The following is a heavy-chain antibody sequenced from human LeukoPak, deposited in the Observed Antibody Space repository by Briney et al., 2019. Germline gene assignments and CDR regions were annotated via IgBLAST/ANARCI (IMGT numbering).Heavy chain of an antibody. CDR1: GGSISSSFYY. CDR2: IYYSGST. J-gene: IGHJ6*02. Sequence: SETLSLTCTVSGGSISSSFYYWGWIRQPPGKGLEWIGSIYYSGSTYYNPSLKSRVTISVDTSKNQFSLKLSSVTAADTAVYYCARADYWYGMDVWGQGTTVTVS. V-gene: IGHV4-39*01. CDR3: ARADYWYGMDV.